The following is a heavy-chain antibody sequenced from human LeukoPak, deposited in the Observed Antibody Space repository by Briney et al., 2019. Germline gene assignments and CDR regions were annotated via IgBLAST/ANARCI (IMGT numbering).Heavy chain of an antibody. Sequence: GASVKVSCKASGYTFTSYGISWVRQAPGQGLEWMGWISAYNGNTNYAQKLQGRVTMTTDTSTSTAYMELKSLRSDDTAVYYCARDTHGGSFGPTVAWGQGTLVTVSS. V-gene: IGHV1-18*01. CDR2: ISAYNGNT. J-gene: IGHJ5*02. CDR1: GYTFTSYG. CDR3: ARDTHGGSFGPTVA. D-gene: IGHD3-10*01.